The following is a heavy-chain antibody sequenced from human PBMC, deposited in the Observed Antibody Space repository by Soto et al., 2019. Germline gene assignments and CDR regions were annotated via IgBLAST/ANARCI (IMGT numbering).Heavy chain of an antibody. D-gene: IGHD3-10*01. V-gene: IGHV6-1*01. CDR1: RDRVASNTAS. J-gene: IGHJ4*02. CDR3: AICYNIWPKTGDVFDF. Sequence: SQTLSLTCAISRDRVASNTASLNWIRQSPSRGLEWLGRTYFRSKWYNDYAVSVKSRIIINPDTSNNQFSLQLNSVTPEDTAVYFCAICYNIWPKTGDVFDFWGQGMMVTVSS. CDR2: TYFRSKWYN.